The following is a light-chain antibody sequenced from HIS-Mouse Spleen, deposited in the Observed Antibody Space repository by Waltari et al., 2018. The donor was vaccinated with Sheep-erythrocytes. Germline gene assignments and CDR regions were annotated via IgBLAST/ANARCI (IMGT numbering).Light chain of an antibody. Sequence: QSALTQPRSVSGSPGQSVTSSCTGTSSDVGRYNYVSWYQQHPGKAPKLMIYDVSKRPSGVPDRFSGSKSGNTASLTISGLQAEDEADYYCCSYAGSYNHVFATGTKVTVL. J-gene: IGLJ1*01. CDR1: SSDVGRYNY. CDR3: CSYAGSYNHV. V-gene: IGLV2-11*01. CDR2: DVS.